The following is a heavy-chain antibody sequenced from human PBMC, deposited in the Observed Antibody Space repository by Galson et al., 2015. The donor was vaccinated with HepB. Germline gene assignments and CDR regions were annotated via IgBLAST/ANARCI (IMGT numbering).Heavy chain of an antibody. CDR1: GYTLTELS. D-gene: IGHD3-22*01. J-gene: IGHJ3*02. CDR2: FDPEDGET. V-gene: IGHV1-24*01. Sequence: SVKVSCKVSGYTLTELSMHWVRQAPGKGLEWMGGFDPEDGETIYAQKFQGRVTMTEDTSTDTAYMELSSLRSEDTAVYYCVHSSGCYHLDAFDIWGQGTMVTVSS. CDR3: VHSSGCYHLDAFDI.